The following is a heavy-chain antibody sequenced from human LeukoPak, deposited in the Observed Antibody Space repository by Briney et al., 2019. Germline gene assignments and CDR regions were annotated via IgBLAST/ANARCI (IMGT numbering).Heavy chain of an antibody. CDR3: AKDLYGYSSSWYGDAFDI. CDR1: GFTFSSYA. Sequence: PGGSLRLSCAASGFTFSSYAMSWVRQAPGKGLEWVSAISGSGGSTYYADSVKGRFTISRDNSKNTLYLQMNSLRAEDTAVYYCAKDLYGYSSSWYGDAFDIWGQGTMVTVSS. D-gene: IGHD6-13*01. CDR2: ISGSGGST. J-gene: IGHJ3*02. V-gene: IGHV3-23*01.